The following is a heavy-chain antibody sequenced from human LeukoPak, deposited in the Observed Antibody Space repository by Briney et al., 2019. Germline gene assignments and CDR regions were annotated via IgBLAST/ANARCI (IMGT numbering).Heavy chain of an antibody. CDR2: ISYSGST. J-gene: IGHJ4*02. CDR3: ARTIRGYSYGPFDY. Sequence: PSETLSLTCAVSGGSISGYHWSWIRQPPRKGLEWIGYISYSGSTNYNSSLKSRVTISVDTSKNQFSLNLNSVTAADTAVYYCARTIRGYSYGPFDYWGQGTLVTVSS. D-gene: IGHD5-18*01. CDR1: GGSISGYH. V-gene: IGHV4-59*08.